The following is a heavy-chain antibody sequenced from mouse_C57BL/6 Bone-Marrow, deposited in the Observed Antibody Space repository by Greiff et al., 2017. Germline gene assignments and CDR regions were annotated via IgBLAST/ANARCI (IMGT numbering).Heavy chain of an antibody. CDR2: IDPSDSYT. CDR1: GYTFTDYE. V-gene: IGHV1-59*01. Sequence: VQLQQSGAELVRPGASVTLSCKASGYTFTDYEMHWVKQRPGQGLEWIGVIDPSDSYTNYNQKFKGKATLTVDTSSSTAYMQLSSLTSEDSAVYYCARDGSSYAVDYWGQGTTLTVSS. J-gene: IGHJ2*01. D-gene: IGHD1-1*01. CDR3: ARDGSSYAVDY.